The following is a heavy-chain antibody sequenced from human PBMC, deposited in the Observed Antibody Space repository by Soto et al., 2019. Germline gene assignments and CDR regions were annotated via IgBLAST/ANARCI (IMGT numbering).Heavy chain of an antibody. CDR2: ISGSGGST. D-gene: IGHD3-3*01. V-gene: IGHV3-23*01. CDR1: WFTFCSYS. Sequence: GGSLRLSFSAPWFTFCSYSHGWVRPAPGKGLEWVSAISGSGGSTYYADSVKGRFTISRDNSKNTLYLQMNSLRAVDTAVYYCAQLRFLEWLFFDYWGQGTLVTVSS. J-gene: IGHJ4*02. CDR3: AQLRFLEWLFFDY.